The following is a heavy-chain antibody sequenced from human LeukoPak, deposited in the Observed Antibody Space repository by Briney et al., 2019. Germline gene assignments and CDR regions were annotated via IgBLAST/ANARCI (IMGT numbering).Heavy chain of an antibody. J-gene: IGHJ4*02. Sequence: SETLSLTCTVSGGSISSYYWSWIRQPPGKGLEWIGEINHSGSTNYNPSLKSRVTISVDTSKNQFSLKLSSVTAADTAVYYCARHGYCSSTSCYPLDYWGQGTLVTVSS. D-gene: IGHD2-2*03. V-gene: IGHV4-34*01. CDR1: GGSISSYY. CDR2: INHSGST. CDR3: ARHGYCSSTSCYPLDY.